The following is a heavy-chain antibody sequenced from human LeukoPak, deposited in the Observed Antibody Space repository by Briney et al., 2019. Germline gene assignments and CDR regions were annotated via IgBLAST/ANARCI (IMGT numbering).Heavy chain of an antibody. D-gene: IGHD2-15*01. J-gene: IGHJ6*03. CDR2: INPNSGGT. Sequence: ASVKVSCKASGYTFTGYYMHWVRQAPGQGLEWMGWINPNSGGTNYAQKFQGRVTMTRDTSISTAYMELSRLRSDDTAVYYCAVVAATPSYYYYYMDVWGKGTTVTVSS. V-gene: IGHV1-2*02. CDR3: AVVAATPSYYYYYMDV. CDR1: GYTFTGYY.